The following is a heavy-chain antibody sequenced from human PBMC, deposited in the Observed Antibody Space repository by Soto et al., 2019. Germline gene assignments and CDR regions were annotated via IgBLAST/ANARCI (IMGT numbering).Heavy chain of an antibody. CDR1: GGTFSSYA. CDR3: ARVGRGVVRGILDS. V-gene: IGHV1-69*01. Sequence: QVQLVQSGAEVKKPGSSVKVSCKASGGTFSSYAISWVRQAPGQGLEWMGGIIPIFGTANYAQKFQGRVTITADESTRTAYMELGSLRSEDRAVYSWARVGRGVVRGILDSWGQGTLSPSPQ. J-gene: IGHJ4*02. CDR2: IIPIFGTA. D-gene: IGHD2-15*01.